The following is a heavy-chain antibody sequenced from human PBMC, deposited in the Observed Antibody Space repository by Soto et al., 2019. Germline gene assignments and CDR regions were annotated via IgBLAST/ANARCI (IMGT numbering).Heavy chain of an antibody. CDR2: IYYSGST. V-gene: IGHV4-59*08. Sequence: QVQLQESGPGLVKPSETLSLTCTVSGGSISSYYWSWIRQPPGKGLEWIGYIYYSGSTNYNPSLKSRVTISVDTSKNQFSLKRSSVTAADTAVYYCARRGEQLVYFDYWGQGTLVTVSS. J-gene: IGHJ4*02. CDR1: GGSISSYY. D-gene: IGHD6-6*01. CDR3: ARRGEQLVYFDY.